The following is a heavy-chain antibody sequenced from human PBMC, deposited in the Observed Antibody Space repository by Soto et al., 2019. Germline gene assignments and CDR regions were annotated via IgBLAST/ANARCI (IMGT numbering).Heavy chain of an antibody. Sequence: SETLSLTCAVSGGSISSYYWSWIRQPPGKGLEWIGYIYYSGSTNYNPSLKSRVTISVDTSKNQFSLKLSSVTAADTAVYYCARIEGYCSGGSCYSPPYYMDVWDKGTTVTVSS. CDR3: ARIEGYCSGGSCYSPPYYMDV. J-gene: IGHJ6*03. CDR2: IYYSGST. CDR1: GGSISSYY. D-gene: IGHD2-15*01. V-gene: IGHV4-59*01.